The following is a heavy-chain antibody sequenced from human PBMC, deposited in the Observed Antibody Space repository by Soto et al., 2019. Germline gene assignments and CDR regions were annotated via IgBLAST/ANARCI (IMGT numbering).Heavy chain of an antibody. V-gene: IGHV5-10-1*01. J-gene: IGHJ6*02. D-gene: IGHD5-18*01. CDR1: GYSFTSYW. CDR2: IDPSDSYT. Sequence: HGESLKISCKGSGYSFTSYWIDWVRQMPGKGLEWMGRIDPSDSYTNYSPSFQGHVTISTDKSISTAYLQWSSLKASDTAMYYCARTSMQSRGYSYGHGGMDVWGQGTTVTVSS. CDR3: ARTSMQSRGYSYGHGGMDV.